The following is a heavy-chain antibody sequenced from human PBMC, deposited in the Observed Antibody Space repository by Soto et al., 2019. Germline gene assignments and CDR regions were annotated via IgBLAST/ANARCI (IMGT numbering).Heavy chain of an antibody. J-gene: IGHJ5*02. CDR2: IIPIFGTA. CDR1: GGTFSSYA. CDR3: AGGKNGTTGWFDP. Sequence: QVQLVQSGAEVKKPGSSVKVSCKASGGTFSSYAISWVRQAPGQGLEWMGGIIPIFGTANYAQKFQGRVPDTAEQSKGQGYMGVGRLGSEEQGGLYRAGGKNGTTGWFDPWGQGTLVTVSS. V-gene: IGHV1-69*01. D-gene: IGHD1-1*01.